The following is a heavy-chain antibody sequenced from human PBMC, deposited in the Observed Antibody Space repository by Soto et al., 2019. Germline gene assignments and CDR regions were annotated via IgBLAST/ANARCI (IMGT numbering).Heavy chain of an antibody. J-gene: IGHJ4*02. D-gene: IGHD5-18*01. Sequence: EVQLVESGGGLVQPGGSLRLSCVASGFTFRSYWMHWVRQAPGKGLVWVSHINGDGSTTSYADSVKGRFTISRDNAKNTVYLQMNSLRDEDTAVYYCARGGGYSYGYIGYWGQGTLLTVSS. CDR1: GFTFRSYW. V-gene: IGHV3-74*01. CDR2: INGDGSTT. CDR3: ARGGGYSYGYIGY.